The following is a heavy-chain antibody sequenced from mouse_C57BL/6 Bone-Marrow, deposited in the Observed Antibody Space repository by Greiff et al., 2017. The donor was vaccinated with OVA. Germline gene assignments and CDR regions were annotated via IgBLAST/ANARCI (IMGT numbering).Heavy chain of an antibody. D-gene: IGHD1-3*01. CDR1: GFTFSSYG. Sequence: EVQRVESGGDLVKPGGSLKLSCAASGFTFSSYGMSWVRQTPDKRLEWVATISSGGSYTYYPDSVKGRFTISRDNAKNTLYLQMSSLKSEDTARYYCALLQSFWGQGTLVTVSA. J-gene: IGHJ3*01. CDR3: ALLQSF. CDR2: ISSGGSYT. V-gene: IGHV5-6*01.